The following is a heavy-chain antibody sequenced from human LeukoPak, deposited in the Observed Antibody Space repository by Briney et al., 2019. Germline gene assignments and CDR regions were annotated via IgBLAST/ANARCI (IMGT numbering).Heavy chain of an antibody. CDR2: INPSEGST. CDR3: ARPDKMDV. J-gene: IGHJ6*02. V-gene: IGHV1-46*01. Sequence: ASVKVSCKASGYTFTSYHIHWVRQVPGQGLEWMGVINPSEGSTDYAQKFQDRVSLTRDTSTSTVYMDLSRLRYEDTAVYYCARPDKMDVWGQGTTVTVSS. CDR1: GYTFTSYH.